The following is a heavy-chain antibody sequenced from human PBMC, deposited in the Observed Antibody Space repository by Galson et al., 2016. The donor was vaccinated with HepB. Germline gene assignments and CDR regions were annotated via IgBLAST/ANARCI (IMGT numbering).Heavy chain of an antibody. CDR2: IRGSGGGI. CDR3: AKGRGSRLTMVRGVLDPFDI. D-gene: IGHD3-10*01. Sequence: SLRLSCAGSGFTFATYPMSWVRQAPGKGLEWVSGIRGSGGGIDYADSVKGRFTISRDNSKNTLYLRMSSLRAGDTAVYYCAKGRGSRLTMVRGVLDPFDIWGHGTLVTVSA. V-gene: IGHV3-23*01. CDR1: GFTFATYP. J-gene: IGHJ3*02.